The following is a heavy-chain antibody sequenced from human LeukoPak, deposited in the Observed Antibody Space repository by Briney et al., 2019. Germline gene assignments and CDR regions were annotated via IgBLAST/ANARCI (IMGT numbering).Heavy chain of an antibody. J-gene: IGHJ5*02. V-gene: IGHV1-8*01. CDR2: MNPNSGNT. D-gene: IGHD5-24*01. CDR3: AREGRDGYNYVGNWFDP. CDR1: AYTFTSYD. Sequence: PWASVKVSCKASAYTFTSYDINWVRQAPGQGLEWMRWMNPNSGNTGYAQKFQGRVTMTRNTSISTAYMELSSLRSEDTAVYYCAREGRDGYNYVGNWFDPWGRGTLVTVSS.